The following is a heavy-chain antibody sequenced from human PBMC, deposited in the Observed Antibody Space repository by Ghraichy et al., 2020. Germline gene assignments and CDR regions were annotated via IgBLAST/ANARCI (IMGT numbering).Heavy chain of an antibody. J-gene: IGHJ4*02. V-gene: IGHV3-66*01. CDR1: GFTVSSNY. CDR2: IYSGGST. Sequence: LSLTCAASGFTVSSNYMSWVRQAPGKGLEWVSVIYSGGSTYYADSVKGRFTISRDNSKNTLYLQMNSLRAEDTAVYYCARGGSWYSRPSFDYWGQGTLVTVSS. D-gene: IGHD6-13*01. CDR3: ARGGSWYSRPSFDY.